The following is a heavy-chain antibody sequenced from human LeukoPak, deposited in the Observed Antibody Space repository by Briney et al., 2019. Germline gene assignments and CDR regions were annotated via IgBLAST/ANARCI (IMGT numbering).Heavy chain of an antibody. CDR1: GGSFSGYY. V-gene: IGHV4-34*01. J-gene: IGHJ3*02. Sequence: PSETLSLICAVYGGSFSGYYWSWIRQPPGKGLEWIGEINHSGSTNYNPSLKSRVTISVDTSKNQFSLKLSSVTAADTAVYYCASSIAAAQAFDIWGQGTMVTVSS. D-gene: IGHD6-6*01. CDR2: INHSGST. CDR3: ASSIAAAQAFDI.